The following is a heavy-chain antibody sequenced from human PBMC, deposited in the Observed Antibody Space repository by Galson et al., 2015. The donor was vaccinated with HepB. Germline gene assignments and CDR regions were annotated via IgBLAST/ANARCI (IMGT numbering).Heavy chain of an antibody. CDR1: GGTFSSYA. V-gene: IGHV1-69*04. CDR3: AREDGVRYQLLNYFDY. CDR2: IIPILGIA. D-gene: IGHD2-2*01. Sequence: SVKVSCKASGGTFSSYAISWVRQAPGQGLEWMGRIIPILGIANYAQKFQGRVTITADKSTSTAYMELSSLRSEDTAVYYCAREDGVRYQLLNYFDYWGQGTLVTVSS. J-gene: IGHJ4*02.